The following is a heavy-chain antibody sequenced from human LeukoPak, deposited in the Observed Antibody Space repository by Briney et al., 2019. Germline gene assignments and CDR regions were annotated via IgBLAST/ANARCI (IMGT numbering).Heavy chain of an antibody. Sequence: GGSLRLSCAASGFTFSSYAMHWVRQAPGKGLGWVAVISYDGSNKYYADSVEGRFTISRDNSKNTLYLQMNSLRAEDTAVYYCASGYCSSTSCYIDYWGQGTLVTVSS. V-gene: IGHV3-30-3*01. D-gene: IGHD2-2*02. CDR3: ASGYCSSTSCYIDY. CDR1: GFTFSSYA. J-gene: IGHJ4*02. CDR2: ISYDGSNK.